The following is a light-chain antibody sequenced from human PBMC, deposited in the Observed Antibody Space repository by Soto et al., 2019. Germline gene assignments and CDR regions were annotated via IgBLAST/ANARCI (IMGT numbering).Light chain of an antibody. J-gene: IGLJ1*01. Sequence: QSVLTQPRSVSGSPGRSVTISCTGTSTDVVGYNYVSWYQQHPGKVPKLMLYDVSKRPSGVPDRFSGSKSGNTASLTISGLQAEDEADYYCCSYAGRDTLYVFGSGTKVTVL. CDR3: CSYAGRDTLYV. V-gene: IGLV2-11*01. CDR2: DVS. CDR1: STDVVGYNY.